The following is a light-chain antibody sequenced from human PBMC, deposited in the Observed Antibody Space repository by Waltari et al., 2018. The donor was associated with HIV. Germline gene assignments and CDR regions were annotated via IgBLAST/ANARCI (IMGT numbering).Light chain of an antibody. CDR2: AVS. CDR1: TSDVGGYNH. Sequence: QSAPTQPASVSGSPGQSITISCTGTTSDVGGYNHVSWYQQHPGKAPKLLIYAVSNRRSGVSNSLSGSKSGNTASLTISGLQAEDEADYYCSSYTSSSTVVFGGGTKLTVL. J-gene: IGLJ3*02. V-gene: IGLV2-14*01. CDR3: SSYTSSSTVV.